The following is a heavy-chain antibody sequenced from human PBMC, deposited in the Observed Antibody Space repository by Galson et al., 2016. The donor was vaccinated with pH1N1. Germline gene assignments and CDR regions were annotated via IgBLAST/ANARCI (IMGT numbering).Heavy chain of an antibody. Sequence: SLRLSCAASGFTFIGYTMNWVRQAPGKGPEWLSYISSRGTTISYADSVKGRFTISRDNARNSLFLDMNNLRSDDTAISYCARDRTRRGALPGNFFDSWGQGTLVTVSS. J-gene: IGHJ4*02. CDR1: GFTFIGYT. CDR2: ISSRGTTI. V-gene: IGHV3-48*01. CDR3: ARDRTRRGALPGNFFDS. D-gene: IGHD1-14*01.